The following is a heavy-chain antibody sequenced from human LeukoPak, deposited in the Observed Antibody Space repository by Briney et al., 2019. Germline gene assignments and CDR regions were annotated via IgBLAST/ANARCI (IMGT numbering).Heavy chain of an antibody. J-gene: IGHJ4*02. CDR2: ISGSSDST. CDR1: GFTFSIYP. CDR3: AKYILTGYSFDY. V-gene: IGHV3-23*01. D-gene: IGHD3-9*01. Sequence: GGPVRLSCAASGFTFSIYPMSGAPDAPGKALEWVSAISGSSDSTYYANSEKGLFTISTNNSKTTLYLQMKSLRAEDTAVYYCAKYILTGYSFDYWGQGTLVTVSS.